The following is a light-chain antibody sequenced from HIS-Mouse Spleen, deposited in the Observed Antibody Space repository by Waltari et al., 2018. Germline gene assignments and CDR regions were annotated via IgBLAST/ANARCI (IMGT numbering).Light chain of an antibody. CDR1: SSDVGGYNY. CDR3: SSYTSSSTLV. J-gene: IGLJ3*02. V-gene: IGLV2-14*01. CDR2: EVS. Sequence: QSALTQPASVSGSPGQSITISCTGTSSDVGGYNYVSWYQQPPGKAPKLMIYEVSTRPSGVSNRFSCSKSGNTASLTISGLQAEDEADYYCSSYTSSSTLVFGGGTKLTVL.